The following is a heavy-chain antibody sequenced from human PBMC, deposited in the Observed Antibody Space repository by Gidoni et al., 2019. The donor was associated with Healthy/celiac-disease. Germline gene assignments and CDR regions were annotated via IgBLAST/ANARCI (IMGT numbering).Heavy chain of an antibody. V-gene: IGHV1-2*02. CDR3: ARDPRQYYDILTGTLQGYDY. Sequence: QVQLVQSGAEVKKTEASVKLSCKASGYTFTGYYMHWVRQAPGQGLEWMGWINPNSGGTNYAQKFQGRVTMTRDTFISTAYMELSRLRSDDTAVYYCARDPRQYYDILTGTLQGYDYWGQGTLVTVSS. J-gene: IGHJ4*02. CDR1: GYTFTGYY. D-gene: IGHD3-9*01. CDR2: INPNSGGT.